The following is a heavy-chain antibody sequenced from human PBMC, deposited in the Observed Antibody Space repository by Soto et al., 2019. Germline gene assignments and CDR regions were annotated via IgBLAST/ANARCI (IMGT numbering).Heavy chain of an antibody. D-gene: IGHD2-2*01. Sequence: SETLSLTCTVSGGSISSSSYYWGWIRQPPGEGLEWIGSIYYSGSTYYNPSLKSRVTISVDTSKNQFSLKLSSVTAADTAVYYCARQALRIYCSSTSCSFDYWGQGTLVTVSS. CDR3: ARQALRIYCSSTSCSFDY. J-gene: IGHJ4*02. CDR1: GGSISSSSYY. V-gene: IGHV4-39*01. CDR2: IYYSGST.